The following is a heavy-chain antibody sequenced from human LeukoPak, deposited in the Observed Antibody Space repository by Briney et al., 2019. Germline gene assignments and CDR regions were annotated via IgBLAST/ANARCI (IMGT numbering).Heavy chain of an antibody. Sequence: PGGSLRLSCAASGFTFSDHFMAWVRQAPGKGLEWVGRIRKKPNSYTTEYAASVKGRFTFSRDDSKNSLYLQMNSLEAEDTGVYYCARVSAITGATDALDFWGQGTMVTVSS. CDR2: IRKKPNSYTT. D-gene: IGHD1-20*01. V-gene: IGHV3-72*01. J-gene: IGHJ3*01. CDR1: GFTFSDHF. CDR3: ARVSAITGATDALDF.